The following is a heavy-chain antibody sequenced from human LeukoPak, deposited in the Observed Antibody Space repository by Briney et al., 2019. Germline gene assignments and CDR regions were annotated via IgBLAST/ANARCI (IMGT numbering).Heavy chain of an antibody. Sequence: SETLSLTCTVSGGSISSYYWSWIRQPPGKGLEWIGYIYYSGSTNYNPSLKSRVTISVDTSKNQFSLKLSSVTAADTAVYYCARHYYDSSGYYGEFDYWGQGTLATVSS. V-gene: IGHV4-59*01. CDR3: ARHYYDSSGYYGEFDY. CDR2: IYYSGST. J-gene: IGHJ4*02. D-gene: IGHD3-22*01. CDR1: GGSISSYY.